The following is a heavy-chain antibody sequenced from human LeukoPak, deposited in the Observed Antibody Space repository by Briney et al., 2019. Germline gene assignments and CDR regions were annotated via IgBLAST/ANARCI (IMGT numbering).Heavy chain of an antibody. CDR2: ICTSGST. Sequence: LETLSLTCTVSGGSISSYYWSWIRQPAGKGLEWIGRICTSGSTNYNPSLKSRVTMSVDTSKNQFSLKLSSVTAADTAVYYCARGGGSSHSYYYYYMDVWGKGTTVTVSS. D-gene: IGHD2-2*01. V-gene: IGHV4-4*07. CDR3: ARGGGSSHSYYYYYMDV. J-gene: IGHJ6*03. CDR1: GGSISSYY.